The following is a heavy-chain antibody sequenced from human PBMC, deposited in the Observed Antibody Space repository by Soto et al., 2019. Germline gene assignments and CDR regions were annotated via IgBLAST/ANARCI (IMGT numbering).Heavy chain of an antibody. CDR2: TDHSGNP. J-gene: IGHJ5*02. Sequence: QLQLQESGSRLVKSSETLSLTCAVAGDTISTGGYSCTWIRQPPGKALEWMGHTDHSGNPYYNPSLYSRVIISVDRSKNQFSLKLRSVTAADTAVYYCDRATYGDYVGYFDPWGQGTLVTVSS. V-gene: IGHV4-30-2*01. CDR3: DRATYGDYVGYFDP. CDR1: GDTISTGGYS. D-gene: IGHD4-17*01.